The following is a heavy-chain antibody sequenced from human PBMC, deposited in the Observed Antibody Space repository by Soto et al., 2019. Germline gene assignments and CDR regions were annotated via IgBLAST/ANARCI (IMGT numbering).Heavy chain of an antibody. V-gene: IGHV4-34*01. J-gene: IGHJ5*02. D-gene: IGHD4-17*01. CDR3: ARAVGRYYGDYVCWFDP. Sequence: SETLSLTCAVYGGSFSGYYWSWIRQPPGKGLEWIGEINHSGSTNYNPSLKSRVTISVDTSKNQFSLKLSSVTAADTAVYYCARAVGRYYGDYVCWFDPWGQGTLVTVSS. CDR2: INHSGST. CDR1: GGSFSGYY.